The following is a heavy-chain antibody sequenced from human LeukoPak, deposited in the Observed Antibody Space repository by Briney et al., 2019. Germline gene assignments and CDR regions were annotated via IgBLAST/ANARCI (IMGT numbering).Heavy chain of an antibody. CDR3: ARGGYSSSWYRGGYYYYGMDV. D-gene: IGHD6-13*01. Sequence: VASVKVSCKASGYTLTSYDINWVRQATGQGLEWMGWMNPNSGNTGYAQKFQGRVTMTRNTSISTAYMELSSLRSEDTAVYYCARGGYSSSWYRGGYYYYGMDVWGQGTTVTVSS. CDR1: GYTLTSYD. V-gene: IGHV1-8*01. CDR2: MNPNSGNT. J-gene: IGHJ6*02.